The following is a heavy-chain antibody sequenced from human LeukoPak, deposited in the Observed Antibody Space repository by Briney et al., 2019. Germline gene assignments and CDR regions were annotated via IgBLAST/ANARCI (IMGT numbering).Heavy chain of an antibody. J-gene: IGHJ3*02. D-gene: IGHD3-22*01. CDR3: ARDPHYYDSSGYPTPYAFGI. Sequence: SETLSLTCTVSGGSISSYYWSWIRQPPGKGLEWIGYIYYSGSTNYNPSLKSRVTISVDTSKNQFSLKLSSVTAADTAVYYCARDPHYYDSSGYPTPYAFGIRGQGTMVTVSS. V-gene: IGHV4-59*01. CDR1: GGSISSYY. CDR2: IYYSGST.